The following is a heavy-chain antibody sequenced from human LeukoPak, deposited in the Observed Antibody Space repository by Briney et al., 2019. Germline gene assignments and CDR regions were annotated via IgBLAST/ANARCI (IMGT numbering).Heavy chain of an antibody. CDR1: GGTFSSYA. CDR2: ISAYNGNT. D-gene: IGHD5-18*01. V-gene: IGHV1-18*01. Sequence: ASVKVSCKASGGTFSSYAISWVRQAPGQGLEWMGWISAYNGNTNYAQKLQGRVTMTTDTSTSTAYMELRSLRSDDTAVYYCARAPGDSYGYGYYYYMDVWGKGTTVTVSS. CDR3: ARAPGDSYGYGYYYYMDV. J-gene: IGHJ6*03.